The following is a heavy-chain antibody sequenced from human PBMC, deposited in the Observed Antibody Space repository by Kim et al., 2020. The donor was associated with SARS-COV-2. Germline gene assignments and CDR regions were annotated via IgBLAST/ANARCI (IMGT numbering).Heavy chain of an antibody. D-gene: IGHD6-13*01. CDR1: GFTFSSYG. CDR2: ISYDGSNK. CDR3: AKDQGSSWYFYGMDV. J-gene: IGHJ6*02. Sequence: GGSLRLSCAASGFTFSSYGMHWVRQAPGKRLEWVAVISYDGSNKYYADSVKGRFTISRDNSKNTLYLQMNSLRAEDTAVYYCAKDQGSSWYFYGMDVWGQGTTVTVSS. V-gene: IGHV3-30*18.